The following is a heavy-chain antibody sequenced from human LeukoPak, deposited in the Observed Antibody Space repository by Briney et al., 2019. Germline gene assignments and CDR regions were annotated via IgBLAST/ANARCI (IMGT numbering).Heavy chain of an antibody. CDR3: IRDFRSADL. CDR1: GFTFSNYW. J-gene: IGHJ5*02. CDR2: IYVDGRTT. Sequence: GGPLRLSCVASGFTFSNYWMHWVRQPPGKGLVWVSRIYVDGRTTNYADSVKGRFTISRDNAKNTVYLEMNSLSVEDTATYYCIRDFRSADLWGQGTLVTVTS. V-gene: IGHV3-74*01.